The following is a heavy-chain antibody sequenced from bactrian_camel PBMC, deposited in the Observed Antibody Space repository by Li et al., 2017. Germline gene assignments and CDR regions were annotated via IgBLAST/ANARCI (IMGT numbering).Heavy chain of an antibody. Sequence: VQLVESGGGSVQAGGSLRLSCVVSGYAYSDGYCLGWFRQVTGTEREGVAAISAAGDTTYYGDFVKGRFTVSQDKAKRTLYLQLNSLTREDSAMYYCTRETQWVGYHEFAEYWGQGTQVTVS. D-gene: IGHD5*01. J-gene: IGHJ4*01. CDR1: GYAYSDGYC. V-gene: IGHV3S1*01. CDR2: ISAAGDTT. CDR3: TRETQWVGYHEFAEY.